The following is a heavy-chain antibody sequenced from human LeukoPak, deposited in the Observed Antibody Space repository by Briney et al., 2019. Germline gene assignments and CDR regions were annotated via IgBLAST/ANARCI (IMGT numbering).Heavy chain of an antibody. CDR2: IYTSGST. CDR1: GASVNSGNYY. CDR3: ARHPLPIDYDDTFDI. D-gene: IGHD4-17*01. J-gene: IGHJ3*02. Sequence: SETLSLTCTVSGASVNSGNYYWTWIRQPAGKRLEWIGRIYTSGSTNYNPSLKSRVTISIDASKNQFSLRLSSVTAADTAVYYCARHPLPIDYDDTFDIWGQGTMVTVSS. V-gene: IGHV4-61*02.